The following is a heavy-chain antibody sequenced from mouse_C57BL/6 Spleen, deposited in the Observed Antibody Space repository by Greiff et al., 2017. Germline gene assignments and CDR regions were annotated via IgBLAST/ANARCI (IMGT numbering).Heavy chain of an antibody. CDR3: ARSNYGSSLYYFDY. V-gene: IGHV1-53*01. CDR1: GYTFTSYW. Sequence: QVHVKQPGTELVKPGASVKLSCKASGYTFTSYWMHWVKQRPGQGLEWIGNINPSNGGTNYNEKFKSKATLTVDKSSSTAYMQLSSLTSEDSAVYYCARSNYGSSLYYFDYWGQGTTLTVSS. J-gene: IGHJ2*01. CDR2: INPSNGGT. D-gene: IGHD1-1*01.